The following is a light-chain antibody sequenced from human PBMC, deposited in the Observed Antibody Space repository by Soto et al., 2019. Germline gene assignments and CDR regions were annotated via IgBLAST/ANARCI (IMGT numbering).Light chain of an antibody. J-gene: IGKJ4*01. Sequence: IVMTQSPATLSVSPGERATLSCRASQSVSSNLAWYQQKPGQAPRLLIYGASTRATGIPARFSGSGSGTEFTLTICSLQSEDFAVYYCQQYNNWPPNTFGGGTKVEIK. CDR2: GAS. V-gene: IGKV3-15*01. CDR1: QSVSSN. CDR3: QQYNNWPPNT.